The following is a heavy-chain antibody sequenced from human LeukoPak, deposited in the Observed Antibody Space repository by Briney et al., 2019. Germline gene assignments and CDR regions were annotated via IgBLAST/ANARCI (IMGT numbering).Heavy chain of an antibody. CDR2: AGWAGGTT. Sequence: GGSLRLSCATSGFNFDRYTIHWVRQAPGKGLEWVSLAGWAGGTTFYSDSVRGRFTISRDTSKNTLYLQINSLSVEDTAVYYCIVFGDSNHWGQGTLVTVSS. D-gene: IGHD4-17*01. V-gene: IGHV3-43*01. J-gene: IGHJ5*02. CDR1: GFNFDRYT. CDR3: IVFGDSNH.